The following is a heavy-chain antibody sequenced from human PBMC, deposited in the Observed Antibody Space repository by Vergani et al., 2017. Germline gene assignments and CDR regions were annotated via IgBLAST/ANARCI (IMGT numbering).Heavy chain of an antibody. CDR3: ARGYDILTGYNAGVGLAY. Sequence: QVQLVQSGAEVKKPGSSVKVSCKASGGTFSSYAISWVRPAPGQGLEWMGGSIPIFGTANYAQKFPGRVTITADESTSTAYMELSSLRSEDTAVYYCARGYDILTGYNAGVGLAYWGQGSLVTVSS. D-gene: IGHD3-9*01. V-gene: IGHV1-69*01. J-gene: IGHJ4*02. CDR1: GGTFSSYA. CDR2: SIPIFGTA.